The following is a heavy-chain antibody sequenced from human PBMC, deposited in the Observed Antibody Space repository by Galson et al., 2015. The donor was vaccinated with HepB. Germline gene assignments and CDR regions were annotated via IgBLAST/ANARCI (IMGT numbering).Heavy chain of an antibody. V-gene: IGHV1-2*04. CDR2: INPNSGGT. J-gene: IGHJ4*02. Sequence: SVKVSCKASGYTFTGYYMHWVRQAPGQGLEWMGWINPNSGGTNYAQKFQGWVTMTRDTSISTAYMELSRLRSDDTAVYYCARSSPITMVRGALDYWGQGTLVTVSS. CDR1: GYTFTGYY. CDR3: ARSSPITMVRGALDY. D-gene: IGHD3-10*01.